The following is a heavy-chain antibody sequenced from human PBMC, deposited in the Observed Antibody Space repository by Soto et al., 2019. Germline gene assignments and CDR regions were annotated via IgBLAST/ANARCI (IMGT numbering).Heavy chain of an antibody. V-gene: IGHV3-15*01. CDR2: IKSKTDGGTT. CDR1: GFTFSNAW. J-gene: IGHJ4*02. D-gene: IGHD3-22*01. CDR3: TTFDSSGYGSRGVDY. Sequence: GGSLRLSCAASGFTFSNAWMSWVRQAPGKGPEWVGRIKSKTDGGTTDYAAPVKGRFTISRDDSKNTLYLQMNSLKTEDTAVYYCTTFDSSGYGSRGVDYWGQGTLVTVSS.